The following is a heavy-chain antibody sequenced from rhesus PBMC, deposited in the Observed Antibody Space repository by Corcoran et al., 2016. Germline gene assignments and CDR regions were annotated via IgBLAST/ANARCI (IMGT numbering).Heavy chain of an antibody. D-gene: IGHD6-31*01. J-gene: IGHJ4*01. Sequence: QVQLQESCPGLVKPSDTLSLTCAVSAGTISDSYYCNWHRPPPGKGLGWIGNIYGNRATTDDTPSRKSRVPLSKETSKKPFVRKRGSVTAADTAVYYCARGGGAAAGNFDYWGQGVLVTVSS. V-gene: IGHV4S9*01. CDR3: ARGGGAAAGNFDY. CDR2: IYGNRATT. CDR1: AGTISDSYY.